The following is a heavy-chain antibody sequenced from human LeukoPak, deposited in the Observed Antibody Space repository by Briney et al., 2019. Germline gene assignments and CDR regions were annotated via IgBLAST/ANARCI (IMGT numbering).Heavy chain of an antibody. V-gene: IGHV3-7*04. Sequence: GGSLRLSCAASGFTFSSYAMHWVHQAPGKGLEWVANIKDDGSEKYYVDSVKGRFTISRDNAKNSLYLQMNSLRVEDTAVYYCARKSGYEGFDYWGQGTLVTVSS. CDR3: ARKSGYEGFDY. D-gene: IGHD5-12*01. CDR2: IKDDGSEK. J-gene: IGHJ4*02. CDR1: GFTFSSYA.